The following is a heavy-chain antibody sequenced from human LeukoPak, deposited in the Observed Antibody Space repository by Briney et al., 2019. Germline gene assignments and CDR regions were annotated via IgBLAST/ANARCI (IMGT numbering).Heavy chain of an antibody. D-gene: IGHD6-6*01. J-gene: IGHJ4*03. Sequence: GESLKISCKGSGYSFTSYWIGWVRQMPGKGLEWMGIIYPGDSDTRYSPSFQGQVTISADKSISTAYLQWSSLKASDTAMYYCARQVVIAARPGYFDYWGQGTTVTVSS. CDR3: ARQVVIAARPGYFDY. CDR2: IYPGDSDT. CDR1: GYSFTSYW. V-gene: IGHV5-51*01.